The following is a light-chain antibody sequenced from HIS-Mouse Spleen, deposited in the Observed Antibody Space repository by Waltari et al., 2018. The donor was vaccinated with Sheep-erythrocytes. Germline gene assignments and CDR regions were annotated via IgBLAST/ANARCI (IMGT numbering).Light chain of an antibody. CDR1: NIGSKS. CDR2: DDS. Sequence: SYVLTQPPSVSVAPGQTARITCGGNNIGSKSVHWYQQKPGQAPVLVVYDDSDRPSGLPARFSGSNSGNTATLTSSRVEAGDEADYYCQVWDSSSDHWVFGGGTKLTVL. J-gene: IGLJ3*02. V-gene: IGLV3-21*02. CDR3: QVWDSSSDHWV.